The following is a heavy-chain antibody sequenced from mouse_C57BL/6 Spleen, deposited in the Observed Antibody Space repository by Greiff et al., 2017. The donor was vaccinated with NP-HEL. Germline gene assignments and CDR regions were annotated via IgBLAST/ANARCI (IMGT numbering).Heavy chain of an antibody. CDR2: IDPSDSYT. CDR3: ARRPPLLRYPDY. Sequence: QVQLQQPGAELVKPGASVKLSCKASGYTFTSYWMQWVKQRPGQGLEWIGEIDPSDSYTNYNQKFKGKATLTVDTSSSTAYMQLSSLTSEDSAVYYCARRPPLLRYPDYWGQGTTLTVSS. CDR1: GYTFTSYW. J-gene: IGHJ2*01. V-gene: IGHV1-50*01. D-gene: IGHD1-1*01.